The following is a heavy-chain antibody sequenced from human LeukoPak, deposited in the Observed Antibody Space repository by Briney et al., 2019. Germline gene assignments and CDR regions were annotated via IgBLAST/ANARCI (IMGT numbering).Heavy chain of an antibody. CDR2: IYSSGST. Sequence: PSETLSLTCTVSGGSISSYYWSWIRQPAWKGLEWIGRIYSSGSTNYNPSLKSRVTMSVDTSKNQFSLKLSSVTAADTAAYYCARGRTAMVTNWGQGTLVTVSS. D-gene: IGHD5-18*01. CDR1: GGSISSYY. CDR3: ARGRTAMVTN. J-gene: IGHJ4*02. V-gene: IGHV4-4*07.